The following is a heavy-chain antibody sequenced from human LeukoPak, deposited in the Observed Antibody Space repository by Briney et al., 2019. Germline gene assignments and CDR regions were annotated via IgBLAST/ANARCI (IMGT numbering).Heavy chain of an antibody. J-gene: IGHJ4*02. CDR3: ARLGLGRYIVATTGRKNDY. Sequence: ASETLSLTCTVSGGSISSSSYYWGWIRQPPGKGLEWIGEINHSRSTNYNPSLKSRVTISVDTSKNQFSLKLSSVTAADTAVYYCARLGLGRYIVATTGRKNDYWGQGTLVTVSS. V-gene: IGHV4-39*07. CDR2: INHSRST. CDR1: GGSISSSSYY. D-gene: IGHD5-12*01.